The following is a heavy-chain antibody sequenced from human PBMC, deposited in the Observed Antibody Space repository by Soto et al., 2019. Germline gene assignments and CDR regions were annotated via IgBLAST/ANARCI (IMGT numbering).Heavy chain of an antibody. CDR2: IYYSGSA. CDR3: ARDARLGYCSGSSCFSEDY. D-gene: IGHD2-15*01. CDR1: GGSINTGAYY. Sequence: RSLTCTVSGGSINTGAYYWSWIRQHPGKGLEWIGFIYYSGSAYYNPSLKSRVTMSVDTSKNQFSLKLSSVTAADTAVYYCARDARLGYCSGSSCFSEDYWGQGTLVTVSS. J-gene: IGHJ4*02. V-gene: IGHV4-31*03.